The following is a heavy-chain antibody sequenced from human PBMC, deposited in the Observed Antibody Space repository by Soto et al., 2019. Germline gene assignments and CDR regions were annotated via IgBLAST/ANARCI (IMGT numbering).Heavy chain of an antibody. CDR3: AHIPNYYQYDGFDP. CDR2: IYWDDDK. Sequence: QITLKESGPTLVKPTQTLTLTCTFSGFSLTTRGVGVGWIRQPPGKALECLALIYWDDDKRYSPSLQSRLSIHKDTSKNQVVLTMTNVDPVDTATYYCAHIPNYYQYDGFDPWGQGTLVSVSS. D-gene: IGHD3-16*01. CDR1: GFSLTTRGVG. V-gene: IGHV2-5*02. J-gene: IGHJ5*02.